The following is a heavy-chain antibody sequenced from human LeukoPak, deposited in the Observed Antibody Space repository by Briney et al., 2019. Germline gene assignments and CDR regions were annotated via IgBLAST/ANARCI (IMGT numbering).Heavy chain of an antibody. J-gene: IGHJ4*02. D-gene: IGHD6-19*01. Sequence: SETLSLTCTVSGGSISSYYWSWIRQPPGKGLEWIGSLYYSGSTNYNPSLKSRVTISVDTSKNQFSLKLSSVTAADTAMYYCARVHSGDWGIDYWGQGTLVTVSS. CDR3: ARVHSGDWGIDY. CDR1: GGSISSYY. CDR2: LYYSGST. V-gene: IGHV4-59*01.